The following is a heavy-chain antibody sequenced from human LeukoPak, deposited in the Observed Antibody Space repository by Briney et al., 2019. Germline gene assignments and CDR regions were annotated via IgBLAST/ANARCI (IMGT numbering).Heavy chain of an antibody. CDR3: ARDSSGWSPDY. Sequence: SVTVSCKASGFTFTSSAMQWVRQARGQRLEWIGWIVVGSGNTNYAQKFQERVTITRDMSTSTAYMELSSLRSEDTAVYYCARDSSGWSPDYWGQGTLVTVSS. CDR2: IVVGSGNT. CDR1: GFTFTSSA. V-gene: IGHV1-58*02. D-gene: IGHD6-19*01. J-gene: IGHJ4*02.